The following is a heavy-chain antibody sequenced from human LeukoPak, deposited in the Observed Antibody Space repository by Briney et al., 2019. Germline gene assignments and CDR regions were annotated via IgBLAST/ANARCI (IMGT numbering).Heavy chain of an antibody. CDR2: INGNGDST. V-gene: IGHV3-64D*06. J-gene: IGHJ4*02. D-gene: IGHD1-26*01. Sequence: GGSLRLSCAASGFTFSSYAMHWVRQAPGKGLEYISAINGNGDSTYYADSVKDRFTIFRDNSKNTLYLQMRSMRPEDTALYYCVRAMVGATLDYWGQGTLVTVSS. CDR1: GFTFSSYA. CDR3: VRAMVGATLDY.